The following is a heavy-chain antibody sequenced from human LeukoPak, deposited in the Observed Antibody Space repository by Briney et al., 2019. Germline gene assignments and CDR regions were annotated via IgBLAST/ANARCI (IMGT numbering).Heavy chain of an antibody. J-gene: IGHJ3*02. V-gene: IGHV3-66*01. D-gene: IGHD3-16*01. CDR3: ARWGRDLDAFDI. CDR1: GFTVSSNY. CDR2: IYSGGST. Sequence: GGSLRLSCAASGFTVSSNYMSWVRQAPGKGLEWASVIYSGGSTYYADSVKGRFTIPRDNSKNTLYLQMNSLRAEDTAVYYCARWGRDLDAFDIWGQGTMVTVSS.